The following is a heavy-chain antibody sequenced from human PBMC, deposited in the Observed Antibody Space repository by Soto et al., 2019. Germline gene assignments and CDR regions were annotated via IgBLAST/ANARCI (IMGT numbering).Heavy chain of an antibody. CDR1: GFTVSSKY. CDR2: IQSGGTT. V-gene: IGHV3-66*01. D-gene: IGHD2-15*01. J-gene: IGHJ6*04. Sequence: EVQLVESGGGLVQPGGSLRLSCAASGFTVSSKYMTWVRQAPGKGLEWVSLIQSGGTTYYADSVKGRFTISRDTSENTLHLQMDNLRVEDTAVYYCARDDVLCDGGRCYGIPLDVWRKGTTVTVSS. CDR3: ARDDVLCDGGRCYGIPLDV.